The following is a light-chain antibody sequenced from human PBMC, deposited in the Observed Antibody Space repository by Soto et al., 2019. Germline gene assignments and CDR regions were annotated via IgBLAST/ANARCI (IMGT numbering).Light chain of an antibody. CDR1: QSLLHSNGNNY. CDR3: MQALQTPRT. V-gene: IGKV2-28*01. CDR2: LGS. J-gene: IGKJ4*02. Sequence: DIVLAQSPISLPATPGQPASISCRSSQSLLHSNGNNYLDWYLQKPGQSPQLLIYLGSTRPSEVPSRFSRSGSGTDFALKIRRVEAEDVGVYSCMQALQTPRTFGRGTKVDIQ.